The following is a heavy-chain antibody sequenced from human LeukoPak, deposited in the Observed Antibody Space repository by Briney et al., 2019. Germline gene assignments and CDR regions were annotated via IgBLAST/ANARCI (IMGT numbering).Heavy chain of an antibody. CDR3: ARSGYSSSWPLYYYYGMDV. J-gene: IGHJ6*02. V-gene: IGHV4-34*01. CDR2: INHSGST. Sequence: PSETLSLTCAVYGGSFSGYYWSWIRQPPGKGLEWIGEINHSGSTNYNPSLKSRVTISVDTSKNQFSLKLSSVTAADTAVYYCARSGYSSSWPLYYYYGMDVWGQGTTVTVSS. D-gene: IGHD6-13*01. CDR1: GGSFSGYY.